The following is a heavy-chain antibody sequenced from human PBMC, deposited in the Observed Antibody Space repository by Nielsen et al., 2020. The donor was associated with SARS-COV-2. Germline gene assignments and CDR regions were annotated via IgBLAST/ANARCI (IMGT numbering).Heavy chain of an antibody. J-gene: IGHJ3*02. V-gene: IGHV3-20*01. CDR2: INWNGGST. D-gene: IGHD1-26*01. CDR3: ATAPSGSYGGLYAFDI. Sequence: GGSLRLSCAASGFTFSSYWMSWVRQAPGKGLEWVSGINWNGGSTGYADSVKGRFTISRDNAKNSLYLQMNSLRAEDTALYHCATAPSGSYGGLYAFDIWGQGTMVTVSS. CDR1: GFTFSSYW.